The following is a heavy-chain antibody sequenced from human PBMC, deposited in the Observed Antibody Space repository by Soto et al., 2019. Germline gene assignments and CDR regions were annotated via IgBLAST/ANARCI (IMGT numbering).Heavy chain of an antibody. D-gene: IGHD3-3*01. V-gene: IGHV1-46*01. CDR3: ARGSDYDFWTDNWFDP. CDR2: INPSGGST. Sequence: AAVKVCCKASGYTFTSYYIHWVRQAPGQGLEWMGIINPSGGSTSYAQKFQGRVTMTRDTSTSTVYMELSSLRSEDTAVYYCARGSDYDFWTDNWFDPWGQGTLVPVSP. CDR1: GYTFTSYY. J-gene: IGHJ5*02.